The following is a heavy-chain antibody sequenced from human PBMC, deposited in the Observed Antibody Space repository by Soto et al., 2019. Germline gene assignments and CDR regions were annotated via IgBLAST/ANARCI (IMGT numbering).Heavy chain of an antibody. J-gene: IGHJ6*02. D-gene: IGHD2-2*01. Sequence: GESLKISCKGSGYSFTSYWIGWVRQMPGKGLEWMGIIYPGDSDTRYSPSFQGQVTISADKSISTAYLQWSSLKASDTAMYYCARHVPANAYYYGMDVWGQGTTVTVS. V-gene: IGHV5-51*01. CDR3: ARHVPANAYYYGMDV. CDR1: GYSFTSYW. CDR2: IYPGDSDT.